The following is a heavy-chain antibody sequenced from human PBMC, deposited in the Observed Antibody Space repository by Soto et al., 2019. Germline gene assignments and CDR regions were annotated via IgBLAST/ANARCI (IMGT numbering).Heavy chain of an antibody. Sequence: QVQLVESGGGVVQPGRSLRLSCAASGFMFSNHGMHWVRQAPGKGLEWVAVIWSDGNNRYYADSVKGRFTISRDNSKNTVDLQMNRLRAEDTAVYYCVRGDNWNDEASDYWGQGTLVTVSS. CDR1: GFMFSNHG. CDR2: IWSDGNNR. D-gene: IGHD1-1*01. V-gene: IGHV3-33*01. CDR3: VRGDNWNDEASDY. J-gene: IGHJ4*02.